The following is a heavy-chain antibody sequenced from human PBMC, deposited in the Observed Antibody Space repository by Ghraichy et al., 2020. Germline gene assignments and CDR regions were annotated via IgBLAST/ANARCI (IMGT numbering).Heavy chain of an antibody. CDR1: GFTFSSSS. Sequence: GGSLRLSCSASGFTFSSSSMHWVRQAPGKGLEYVSSVTSNGGRTYYADSVKGRFTISRDNSKNTLFLQMSSLRVEDTAVYYCVKDYGDWGKGTTVTVSS. J-gene: IGHJ6*04. CDR3: VKDYGD. CDR2: VTSNGGRT. D-gene: IGHD4-17*01. V-gene: IGHV3-64D*06.